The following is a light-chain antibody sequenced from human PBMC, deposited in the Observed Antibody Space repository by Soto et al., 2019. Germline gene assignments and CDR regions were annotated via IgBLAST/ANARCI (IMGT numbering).Light chain of an antibody. CDR2: DAS. CDR3: QQYNSLWT. Sequence: DIQMTQSPSTLSASVGDRVTITCRASQSISSWLAWYQQKPGNAPKLLIYDASSLESGVPSRFNGSGSGKVFTLTISSLQPDDFATSSCQQYNSLWTFGQGTKVEIK. V-gene: IGKV1-5*01. J-gene: IGKJ1*01. CDR1: QSISSW.